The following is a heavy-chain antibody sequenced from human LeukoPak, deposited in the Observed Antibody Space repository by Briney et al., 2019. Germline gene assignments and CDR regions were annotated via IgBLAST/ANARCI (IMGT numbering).Heavy chain of an antibody. D-gene: IGHD1-26*01. CDR2: INTNTGNP. CDR3: ASNDRPGTKQSGSYIFDY. V-gene: IGHV7-4-1*02. Sequence: ASVKVSCKASGYTFTSYAMNWVRQAPGQGLEWMGWINTNTGNPTYAQGFTGRFVFSLDTSVSTACLQISSLKAEDTAVYYCASNDRPGTKQSGSYIFDYWGQGTLVTVSS. CDR1: GYTFTSYA. J-gene: IGHJ4*02.